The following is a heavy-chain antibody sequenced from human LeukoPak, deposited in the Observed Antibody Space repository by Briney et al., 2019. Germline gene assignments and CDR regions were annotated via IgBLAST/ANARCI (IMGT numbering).Heavy chain of an antibody. V-gene: IGHV4-59*01. CDR2: IYYSGST. CDR3: AREGLGDAFDI. CDR1: GGSISSYY. J-gene: IGHJ3*02. D-gene: IGHD3/OR15-3a*01. Sequence: PSETLSLTCTVSGGSISSYYWSWIRQPPGKGLEWIGYIYYSGSTNYNPSLKSRVTISVDTSKNQFSLKLSSVTAADTAVYYCAREGLGDAFDIWGQGTVVTVSS.